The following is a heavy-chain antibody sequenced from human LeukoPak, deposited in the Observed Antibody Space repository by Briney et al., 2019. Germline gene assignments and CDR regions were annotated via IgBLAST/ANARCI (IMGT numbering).Heavy chain of an antibody. D-gene: IGHD3-22*01. CDR1: GGSIRRGIHY. CDR2: IYYSGST. V-gene: IGHV4-39*02. Sequence: PSETLSLTCTVSGGSIRRGIHYWAWIREPPGKGLEWLGSIYYSGSTYYNLSLENRVPISIDTSKNNFSLTLSSLSAADTSVYYCAKRDDSGGNLVDLWGQGTLVTVS. J-gene: IGHJ4*02. CDR3: AKRDDSGGNLVDL.